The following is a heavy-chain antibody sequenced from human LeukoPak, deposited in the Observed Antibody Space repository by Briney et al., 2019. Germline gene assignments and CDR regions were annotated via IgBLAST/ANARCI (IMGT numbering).Heavy chain of an antibody. CDR1: GGTFSSYA. V-gene: IGHV1-69*06. CDR3: ARGLGVRGVIIRVYYYYMDV. J-gene: IGHJ6*03. Sequence: ASVKVSCKASGGTFSSYAISWVRQAPGQGLEWMGGIIPIFGTANYAQKFQGRVTITADKSTSTAYMELSSLRSEDTAVYYCARGLGVRGVIIRVYYYYMDVWGKGTTVTISS. D-gene: IGHD3-10*01. CDR2: IIPIFGTA.